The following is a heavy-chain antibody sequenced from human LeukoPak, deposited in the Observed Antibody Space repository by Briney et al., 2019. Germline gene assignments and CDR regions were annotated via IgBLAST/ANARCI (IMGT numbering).Heavy chain of an antibody. CDR2: IKQDGSEK. V-gene: IGHV3-7*01. CDR3: ARIGSYLDAVDI. CDR1: GFTFSSYW. J-gene: IGHJ3*02. Sequence: PGGSLRLSCAASGFTFSSYWMSWVRQAPGKGLGWVANIKQDGSEKYYGDSVKGRFTISRDNAKNSLYLQMNSLRAEDTAVYYCARIGSYLDAVDIWGQGTMVTVSS. D-gene: IGHD1-26*01.